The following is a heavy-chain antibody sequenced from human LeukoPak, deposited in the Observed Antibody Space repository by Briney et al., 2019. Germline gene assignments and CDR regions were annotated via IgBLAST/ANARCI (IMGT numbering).Heavy chain of an antibody. CDR2: ISAYNGNT. J-gene: IGHJ4*02. CDR1: GYTFTSYG. D-gene: IGHD3-22*01. Sequence: GASVKVSCKASGYTFTSYGIRWVRQAPGQGLEWMGWISAYNGNTNYAQKLQGRVTMTTDTSTSTAYMELRSLRSDDTAVYYCARARYDSSGYSTDYWGQGTLVTVSS. V-gene: IGHV1-18*01. CDR3: ARARYDSSGYSTDY.